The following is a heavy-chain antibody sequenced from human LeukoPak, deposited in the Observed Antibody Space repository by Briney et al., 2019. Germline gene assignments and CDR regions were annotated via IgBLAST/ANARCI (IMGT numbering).Heavy chain of an antibody. D-gene: IGHD3-3*01. CDR2: ISAYNGNT. Sequence: ASVKVSCKASGYTFTSYGITWVRQAPGQGPEWMGWISAYNGNTNYAQKLQGRVTMTTDIATSTAYMELGSLTSDDTAVYYCARAYDLFPIDCWGQGSLVTVSS. CDR1: GYTFTSYG. CDR3: ARAYDLFPIDC. J-gene: IGHJ4*02. V-gene: IGHV1-18*01.